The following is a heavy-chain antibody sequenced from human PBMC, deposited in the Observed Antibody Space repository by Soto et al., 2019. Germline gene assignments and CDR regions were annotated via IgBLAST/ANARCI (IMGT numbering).Heavy chain of an antibody. Sequence: QVQLQESGPGLVNPSQTLSLTCTVSGDFISSGGYYWSWIRPLPGKVLEWIGYSYSSGSTYYNQSLKRRISISVDTSQNQFSRNLSSVTAADTAVYFGERTDSSGYYFVYWGQGTLVTVFS. V-gene: IGHV4-31*03. CDR3: ERTDSSGYYFVY. J-gene: IGHJ4*02. D-gene: IGHD3-22*01. CDR2: SYSSGST. CDR1: GDFISSGGYY.